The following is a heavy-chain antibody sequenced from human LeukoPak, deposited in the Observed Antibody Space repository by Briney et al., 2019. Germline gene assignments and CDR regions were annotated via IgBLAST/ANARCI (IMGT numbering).Heavy chain of an antibody. CDR1: GGSISTYY. CDR2: VYYSGST. D-gene: IGHD3-9*01. V-gene: IGHV4-59*12. Sequence: SETLSLTCTVSGGSISTYYWSWIRQPPGKGLEWIGYVYYSGSTSYNPSLKSRVTISVDTSKKQFSLKLSSVTAADTAVYYCARDVGDYDILTGYDKNWFDPWGQGTLATVSS. CDR3: ARDVGDYDILTGYDKNWFDP. J-gene: IGHJ5*02.